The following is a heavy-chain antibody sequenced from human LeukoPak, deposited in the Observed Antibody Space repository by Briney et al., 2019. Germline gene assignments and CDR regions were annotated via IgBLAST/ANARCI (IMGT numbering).Heavy chain of an antibody. CDR3: AREDYYYDSSGLVFDY. CDR1: GFTFSSYG. Sequence: PGGSLRLSCAASGFTFSSYGVHWVRQAPGKGLEWVAVISYDGSNKYYADSVKGRFTISRDNSKNTLYLQMNSLRAEDTAVYYCAREDYYYDSSGLVFDYWGQGTLVTVSS. D-gene: IGHD3-22*01. V-gene: IGHV3-30*03. CDR2: ISYDGSNK. J-gene: IGHJ4*02.